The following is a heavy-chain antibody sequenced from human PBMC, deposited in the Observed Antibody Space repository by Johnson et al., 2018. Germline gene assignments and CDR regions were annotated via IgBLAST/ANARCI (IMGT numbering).Heavy chain of an antibody. CDR3: AYDSSGYHAFDI. CDR2: ISSSSSYI. V-gene: IGHV3-21*01. D-gene: IGHD3-22*01. CDR1: GFTFSSYS. Sequence: VQLVESGGGLVKPGGSLRLSCAASGFTFSSYSMNWVRQAPGKGLEWVSSISSSSSYIYYADSVKGRFTISRENAKNSLYVQMNSLRAEETAVYYCAYDSSGYHAFDIWGQGTTVIVSS. J-gene: IGHJ3*02.